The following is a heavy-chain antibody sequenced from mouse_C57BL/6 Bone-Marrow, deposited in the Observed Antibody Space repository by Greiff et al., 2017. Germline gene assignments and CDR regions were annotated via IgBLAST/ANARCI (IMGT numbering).Heavy chain of an antibody. J-gene: IGHJ3*01. CDR2: IDPENGDT. Sequence: EVMLVESGAELVRPGASVKLSCTASGFNIKDDYMHWVKQRPEQGLEWIGWIDPENGDTEYASKFQGKATITADTSSNTAYLQLSSLTSEDTAVYYCTTTLRPFAYWGQGTLVTVSA. D-gene: IGHD1-1*01. CDR3: TTTLRPFAY. CDR1: GFNIKDDY. V-gene: IGHV14-4*01.